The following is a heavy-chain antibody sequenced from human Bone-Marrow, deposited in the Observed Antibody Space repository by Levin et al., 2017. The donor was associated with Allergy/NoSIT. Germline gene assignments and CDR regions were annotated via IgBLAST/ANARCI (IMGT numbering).Heavy chain of an antibody. V-gene: IGHV2-5*02. CDR3: VHRLKSGFTGYLDY. J-gene: IGHJ4*02. D-gene: IGHD5-12*01. CDR1: GFSLDTSEVS. Sequence: ASGPTLVKPTQTLTLTCTFSGFSLDTSEVSVAWIRQPPGKALEWLALIYWDDDKRYSPSLQSRLTITKDTSRNQVVLTMTNMDPVDTATYYCVHRLKSGFTGYLDYWGQGTLVTVSS. CDR2: IYWDDDK.